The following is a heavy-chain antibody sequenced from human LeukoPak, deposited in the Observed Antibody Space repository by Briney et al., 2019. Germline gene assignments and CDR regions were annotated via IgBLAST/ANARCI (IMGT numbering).Heavy chain of an antibody. CDR2: IRYDGSDK. J-gene: IGHJ3*02. CDR3: AKGLMYNGIVGAFDI. Sequence: GGSLRLSCAASGFTFSSYDIYWVRQAPGKGLEWVAFIRYDGSDKYYSDSVKGRFTISRDNSKNTLYLQMNSLRAEDTAVYYCAKGLMYNGIVGAFDIWGQGTMVTVSS. CDR1: GFTFSSYD. V-gene: IGHV3-30*02. D-gene: IGHD1-14*01.